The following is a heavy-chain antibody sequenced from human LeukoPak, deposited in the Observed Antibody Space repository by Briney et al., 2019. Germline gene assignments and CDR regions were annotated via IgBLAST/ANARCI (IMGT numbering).Heavy chain of an antibody. V-gene: IGHV1-69*04. J-gene: IGHJ3*02. CDR1: GGTVTSYA. Sequence: ASVKVSCKASGGTVTSYAISWVRQAPGQGLEWMGRIIPIYGIANYAQKFQGRVTITADKSTSTAYMELSSLRSEDTAVYYCASFDIVVVPAAISAFDIWGQGTMVTVSS. CDR3: ASFDIVVVPAAISAFDI. D-gene: IGHD2-2*01. CDR2: IIPIYGIA.